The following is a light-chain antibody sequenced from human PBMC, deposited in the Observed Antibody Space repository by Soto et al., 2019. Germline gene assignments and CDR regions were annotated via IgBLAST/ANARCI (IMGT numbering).Light chain of an antibody. Sequence: EIGMTQSPATLSVTPGERATLYCRASQSIRSHLAWYQQKPGQAPRLLIYDASTRATGIPVRFSGSGSGTEFTLTISSLQSEDFAVYYCQKYDNWPFTFGQGNYWRL. J-gene: IGKJ5*01. CDR2: DAS. V-gene: IGKV3-15*01. CDR3: QKYDNWPFT. CDR1: QSIRSH.